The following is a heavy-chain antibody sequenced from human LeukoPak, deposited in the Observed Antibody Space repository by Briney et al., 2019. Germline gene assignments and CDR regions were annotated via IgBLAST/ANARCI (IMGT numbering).Heavy chain of an antibody. D-gene: IGHD6-13*01. J-gene: IGHJ3*02. V-gene: IGHV3-7*04. CDR2: IKQDGSEE. Sequence: GGSLRLSCTASGFTFSSYWMNWVRQAPGKGLEWVANIKQDGSEEYYVDSVKGRFTISRDNAKNSLYLQMNSLRAEDTAVYYCARDIEAPGIAFDIWGRGTMVTVSS. CDR3: ARDIEAPGIAFDI. CDR1: GFTFSSYW.